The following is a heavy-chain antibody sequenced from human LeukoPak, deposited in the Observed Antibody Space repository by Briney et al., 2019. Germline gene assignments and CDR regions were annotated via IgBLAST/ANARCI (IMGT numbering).Heavy chain of an antibody. CDR2: IYYSGST. CDR1: GGSISSYY. J-gene: IGHJ3*02. CDR3: ARVRHGAFDI. Sequence: SETLSLTCTVSGGSISSYYWSWIRQPPGKGLEWIGYIYYSGSTNYNPSLKSRVTISVDTSKNQFSLKLSSVTAAGTAVYYCARVRHGAFDIWGQGTMVTVSS. V-gene: IGHV4-59*01.